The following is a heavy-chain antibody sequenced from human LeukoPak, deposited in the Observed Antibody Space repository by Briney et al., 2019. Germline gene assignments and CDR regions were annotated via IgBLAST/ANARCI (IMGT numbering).Heavy chain of an antibody. J-gene: IGHJ4*02. CDR3: ASTEAYDYVWGSYRFSY. D-gene: IGHD3-16*02. CDR2: IYSGGST. V-gene: IGHV3-53*01. CDR1: GFTVSSNY. Sequence: GGSLRLSCAASGFTVSSNYMSWVRQAPGKGLEWVSVIYSGGSTYYADSVKGRFTISSENTNNTMYLQINSPRAEDTAVYYCASTEAYDYVWGSYRFSYWGQGTLVTVSS.